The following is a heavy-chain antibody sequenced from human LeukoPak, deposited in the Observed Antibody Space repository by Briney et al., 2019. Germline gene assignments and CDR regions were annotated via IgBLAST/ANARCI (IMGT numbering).Heavy chain of an antibody. CDR1: GFTVSSNH. D-gene: IGHD1-26*01. CDR3: AREVGGSRPT. CDR2: IYSGGST. J-gene: IGHJ5*02. V-gene: IGHV3-53*01. Sequence: PGGSLRLSCEASGFTVSSNHMSWVRQAPGKGLEWVSVIYSGGSTYYADSVKGRFTVSRDDSKNTLYLQMNSLRAEDTAVYYCAREVGGSRPTWDQGTLVTVSS.